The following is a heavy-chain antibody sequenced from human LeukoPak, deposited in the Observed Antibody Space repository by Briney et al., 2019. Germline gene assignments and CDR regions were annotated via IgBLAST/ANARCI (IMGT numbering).Heavy chain of an antibody. Sequence: GGSLRLSCAASGFTFSSYWMSWVRQAPGKGLEWVANIKQDGSEKYYVDSVKGRFTISRDNAKNSLYLQMNSLRAEDTAVYYCARDPAGWELLGGPGGAFDIWGQGTMVTVSS. V-gene: IGHV3-7*01. CDR1: GFTFSSYW. D-gene: IGHD1-26*01. J-gene: IGHJ3*02. CDR3: ARDPAGWELLGGPGGAFDI. CDR2: IKQDGSEK.